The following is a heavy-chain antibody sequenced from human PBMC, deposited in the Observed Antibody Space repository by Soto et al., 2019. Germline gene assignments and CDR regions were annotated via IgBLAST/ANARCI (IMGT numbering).Heavy chain of an antibody. V-gene: IGHV4-39*07. CDR1: GGSISSGSYQ. CDR2: MYYSGST. Sequence: SETLSLTCTVSGGSISSGSYQWGWIRQPPGEGLEWIGSMYYSGSTYYNPSLGSRVTISVDTSKNQFSLDLSSVTSADTAIYYCAKRSSGSWTFDSWGRGTLVTVSS. D-gene: IGHD2-15*01. CDR3: AKRSSGSWTFDS. J-gene: IGHJ4*02.